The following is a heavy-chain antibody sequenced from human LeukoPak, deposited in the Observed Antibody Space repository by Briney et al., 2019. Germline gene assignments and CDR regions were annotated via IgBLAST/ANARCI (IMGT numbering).Heavy chain of an antibody. CDR2: INSDGSST. Sequence: GGSLRPSCAASGFTFSSYWMHWVRQAPGKGLVWVSRINSDGSSTSYADSVKGRFTISRDNAKNTLYLQMNSLRAEDTAVYYCAREELVQYYYYGMDVWGQGTTVTVSS. J-gene: IGHJ6*02. V-gene: IGHV3-74*01. CDR1: GFTFSSYW. CDR3: AREELVQYYYYGMDV. D-gene: IGHD6-13*01.